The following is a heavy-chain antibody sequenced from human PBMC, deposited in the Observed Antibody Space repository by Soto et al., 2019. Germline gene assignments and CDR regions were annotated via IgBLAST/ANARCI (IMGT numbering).Heavy chain of an antibody. Sequence: PGGSLRLSCAASGFIVSDNYINWVRQAPGKGLEWVSVTYTGGYTYYADSVKGRFTISRDNSKNTLYLQMNNLRAEDTAVYYCAREVSGTSFDYWGQGTLVTVSS. J-gene: IGHJ4*02. CDR1: GFIVSDNY. D-gene: IGHD1-7*01. CDR3: AREVSGTSFDY. CDR2: TYTGGYT. V-gene: IGHV3-53*01.